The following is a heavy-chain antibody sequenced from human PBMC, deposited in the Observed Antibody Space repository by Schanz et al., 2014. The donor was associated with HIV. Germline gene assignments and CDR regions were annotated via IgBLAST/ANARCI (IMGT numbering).Heavy chain of an antibody. J-gene: IGHJ4*02. CDR3: TKDIVAGASEY. D-gene: IGHD6-19*01. Sequence: EVQLLESGGGLVQPGGSLRLTCAASGLTFSGSAMNWVRQAPGKGLEWVSAISGSGGGTFYAGSVKGRFTISRDNSKNMLYLQMTSLRVEDTAVYYCTKDIVAGASEYWDQGTLVIVSS. CDR2: ISGSGGGT. CDR1: GLTFSGSA. V-gene: IGHV3-23*01.